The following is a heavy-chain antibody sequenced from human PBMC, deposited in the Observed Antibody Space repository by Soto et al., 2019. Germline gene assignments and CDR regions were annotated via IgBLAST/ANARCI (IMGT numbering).Heavy chain of an antibody. V-gene: IGHV3-30*18. CDR1: GFTFSSYG. CDR3: AKTGEGTVTTSYYYYYYGMDV. J-gene: IGHJ6*02. CDR2: ISYDGSNK. D-gene: IGHD4-17*01. Sequence: QVQLVESGGGVVQPGRSLRLSCAAPGFTFSSYGMHWVRQAPGKGLEWVAVISYDGSNKYYADSVKGRFTISRDNSKNTLYLQMNSLRAEDTAVYYCAKTGEGTVTTSYYYYYYGMDVWGQGTTVTVSS.